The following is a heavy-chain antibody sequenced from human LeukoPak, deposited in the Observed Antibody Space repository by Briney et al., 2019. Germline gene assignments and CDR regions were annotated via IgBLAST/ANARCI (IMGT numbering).Heavy chain of an antibody. Sequence: GGSLRLSCAASGFTFSSYAMSWVRQAPGKGLEWVSAISGSGGSTYYADSVKGRFTISRDNSKNTLYMQMNSLRAEDTAVYYCAKDQWGYNWFDPWGQGTLVTVSS. CDR3: AKDQWGYNWFDP. CDR2: ISGSGGST. V-gene: IGHV3-23*01. D-gene: IGHD3-16*01. CDR1: GFTFSSYA. J-gene: IGHJ5*02.